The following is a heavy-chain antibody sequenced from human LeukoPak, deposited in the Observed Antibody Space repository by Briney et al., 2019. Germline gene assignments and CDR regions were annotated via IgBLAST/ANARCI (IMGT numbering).Heavy chain of an antibody. CDR1: GGSISSYY. D-gene: IGHD5-12*01. CDR3: ARGYNFIYYFDY. J-gene: IGHJ4*02. Sequence: SETLSLTCTVSGGSISSYYWSWIRQPPGKELEWIGYVYYTGSTNYNPSLKSRVTISVDTSKNQFSLKLSSVTAVDTAIYYCARGYNFIYYFDYWGQGSLVTVSS. CDR2: VYYTGST. V-gene: IGHV4-59*01.